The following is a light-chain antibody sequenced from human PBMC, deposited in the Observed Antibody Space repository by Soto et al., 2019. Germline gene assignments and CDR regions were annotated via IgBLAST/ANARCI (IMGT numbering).Light chain of an antibody. Sequence: QSALTQPASVSGSPGQSITISCIGTSNDVGSYNFVSWYQKHSNTAPRLIIYDVSNRPSGVSNRFSGSKSDNTASLTISGLQAEDEADYYCSSYTRSSTVLFGGGTKVTVL. CDR2: DVS. V-gene: IGLV2-14*03. CDR3: SSYTRSSTVL. J-gene: IGLJ2*01. CDR1: SNDVGSYNF.